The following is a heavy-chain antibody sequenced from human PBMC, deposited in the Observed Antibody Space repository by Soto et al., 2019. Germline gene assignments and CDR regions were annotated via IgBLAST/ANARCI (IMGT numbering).Heavy chain of an antibody. V-gene: IGHV4-31*03. CDR1: GGSISNGGYY. Sequence: SETLSLTCTVSGGSISNGGYYWTWIRQHPGKGLEWIGYIYYSGSTYYNPSLKSRVTISVDTSKNQFSLKLTSVTAADTAVYYCARDVTDFWSGHEGMDVWGQGTTVTVSS. CDR3: ARDVTDFWSGHEGMDV. D-gene: IGHD3-3*01. J-gene: IGHJ6*02. CDR2: IYYSGST.